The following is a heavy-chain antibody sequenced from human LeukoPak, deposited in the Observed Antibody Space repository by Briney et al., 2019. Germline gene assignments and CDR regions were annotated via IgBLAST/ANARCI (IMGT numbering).Heavy chain of an antibody. CDR3: ARGIFRWLQLPFDY. J-gene: IGHJ4*02. CDR2: INPSGGST. D-gene: IGHD5-24*01. Sequence: GASVKVSCKASGYTFTSYGISWVRQAPGQGLEWMGIINPSGGSTSYAQKFQGRVTMTRDMSTSTVYMELSSLRSEDTAVYYCARGIFRWLQLPFDYWGQGTLVTVSS. CDR1: GYTFTSYG. V-gene: IGHV1-46*01.